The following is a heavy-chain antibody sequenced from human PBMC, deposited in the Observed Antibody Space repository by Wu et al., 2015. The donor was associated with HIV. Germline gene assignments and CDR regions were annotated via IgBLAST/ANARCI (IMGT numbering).Heavy chain of an antibody. V-gene: IGHV1-69*13. CDR2: IVPLFDAP. CDR1: GGTFSTYA. Sequence: QVQLVQSGAEVKKPGSSVKVSCKASGGTFSTYAISWVRQAPGQGLEWLGRIVPLFDAPNHARKFQDRLTITADESTSTAYMELSSLRSEDTAVYYCARSSGKDITMVRDWGQGTLVTVSS. J-gene: IGHJ4*02. D-gene: IGHD3-10*01. CDR3: ARSSGKDITMVRD.